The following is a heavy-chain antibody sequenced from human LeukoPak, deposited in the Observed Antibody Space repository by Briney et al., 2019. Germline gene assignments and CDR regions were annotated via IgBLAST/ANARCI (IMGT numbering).Heavy chain of an antibody. D-gene: IGHD2-2*01. J-gene: IGHJ4*02. V-gene: IGHV3-23*01. CDR3: ANSDVVIVPAAAEAFDY. CDR2: IIGSGGST. CDR1: GFTFSSYA. Sequence: PGGSLRLSCAASGFTFSSYAMSWVRQAPGKGLEWVSAIIGSGGSTYYADSVKGRFTISRDNSKNTLYLQMNSLRAEDTAVYYCANSDVVIVPAAAEAFDYWGQGTLVTVSS.